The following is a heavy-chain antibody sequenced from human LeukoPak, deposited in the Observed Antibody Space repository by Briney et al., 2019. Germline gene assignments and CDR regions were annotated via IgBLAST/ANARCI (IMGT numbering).Heavy chain of an antibody. CDR3: ARDTREEWYFLLGVYYYYGMDV. CDR1: GFTFSSYG. D-gene: IGHD3-3*01. V-gene: IGHV3-33*01. J-gene: IGHJ6*02. CDR2: IWYDGSNK. Sequence: GGSLRLSCAASGFTFSSYGMHWVRQAPGKGLEWVAVIWYDGSNKYYADSVKGRFTISRDNSKNTLYLQMNSLRAEDTAVYYCARDTREEWYFLLGVYYYYGMDVWGQGTTVTVSS.